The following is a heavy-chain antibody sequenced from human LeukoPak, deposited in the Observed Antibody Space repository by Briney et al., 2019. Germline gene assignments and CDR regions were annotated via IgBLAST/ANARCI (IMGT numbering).Heavy chain of an antibody. CDR2: ISGSGGST. J-gene: IGHJ4*02. D-gene: IGHD6-13*01. V-gene: IGHV3-23*01. Sequence: GGSLRLSCAASGFTFSSYAMSWVRQAPGKGLEWVSAISGSGGSTYYADSVKGRFTISRDNSTTTLYLQMNSLRAEDTAVYYCAKDVSLGYSSSWYGPSCFDYWGQGTLVTVSS. CDR1: GFTFSSYA. CDR3: AKDVSLGYSSSWYGPSCFDY.